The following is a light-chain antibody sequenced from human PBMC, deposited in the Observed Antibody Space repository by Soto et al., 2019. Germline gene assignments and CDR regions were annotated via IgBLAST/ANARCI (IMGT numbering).Light chain of an antibody. CDR2: GAS. CDR1: QSVSSK. V-gene: IGKV3-15*01. J-gene: IGKJ1*01. CDR3: QHYNDWPPTWT. Sequence: EIVMTQSPATLSVSPGERATLSCRASQSVSSKLAWYQQKAGRAPRVLIYGASTRATGIPARLSGSGSGTKFTLTISSLQSEDFAVYYCQHYNDWPPTWTFGQGTKVDIK.